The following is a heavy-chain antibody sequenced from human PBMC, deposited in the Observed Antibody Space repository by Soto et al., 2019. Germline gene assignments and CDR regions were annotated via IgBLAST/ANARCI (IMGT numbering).Heavy chain of an antibody. CDR3: AKETSNMVRGDPAPYDY. CDR2: ISGSGGST. D-gene: IGHD3-10*01. V-gene: IGHV3-23*01. J-gene: IGHJ4*02. Sequence: EVQLLESGGGLVQPGGSLRLSCAASGFTFSSYAMSWVRQAPGKGLEWVSAISGSGGSTYYADSVKGRFTISRDNSKNTLYLQMNSLRAEDTAVYYCAKETSNMVRGDPAPYDYWGQGTLVTVSS. CDR1: GFTFSSYA.